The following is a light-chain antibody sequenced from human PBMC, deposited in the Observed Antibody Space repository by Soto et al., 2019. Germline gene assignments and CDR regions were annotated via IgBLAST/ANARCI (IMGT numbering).Light chain of an antibody. J-gene: IGKJ3*01. CDR2: GAS. CDR1: QRVSDSH. Sequence: EIVLTQSPGTLSLSPGGRATLSCRASQRVSDSHLAWYHQKPGQPPRLLIYGASNRATGIPDRFSGRGSGTDFTLTISRLEPEDFATYYCHRYDKSPIFTCGPGTKVDV. V-gene: IGKV3-20*01. CDR3: HRYDKSPIFT.